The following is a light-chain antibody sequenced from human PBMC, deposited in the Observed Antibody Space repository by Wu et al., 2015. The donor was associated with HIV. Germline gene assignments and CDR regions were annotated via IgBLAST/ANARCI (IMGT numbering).Light chain of an antibody. CDR2: KAS. V-gene: IGKV1-5*03. Sequence: DILMTQSPSTLSASVGDRVTITCRASQSISNWLAWYQQKPGKAPKVLIYKASILESGVPSRFSGSGSGTEFTLTISSLQPDDFATYYCQQYNTWSFGQGTKLEIK. CDR1: QSISNW. CDR3: QQYNTWS. J-gene: IGKJ2*03.